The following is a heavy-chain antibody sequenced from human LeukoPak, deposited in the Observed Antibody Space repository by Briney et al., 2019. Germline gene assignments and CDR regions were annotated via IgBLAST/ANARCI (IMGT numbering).Heavy chain of an antibody. J-gene: IGHJ4*02. V-gene: IGHV4-34*01. CDR2: INERGTT. CDR3: ARFHWNYNPY. CDR1: GGSFSGYY. Sequence: SETLSLTCVVYGGSFSGYYGTWIRQPPGKGLEWIGEINERGTTTYNPSLKSRVTISTDTSKNRLSLKVSSVTAADTAVYYCARFHWNYNPYWGQGTLVTVSS. D-gene: IGHD1-7*01.